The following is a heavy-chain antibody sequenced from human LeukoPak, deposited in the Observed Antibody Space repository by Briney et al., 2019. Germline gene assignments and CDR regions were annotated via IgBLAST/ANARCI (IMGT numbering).Heavy chain of an antibody. J-gene: IGHJ4*02. CDR2: IYTSGST. CDR1: GGSISSGSYY. V-gene: IGHV4-61*02. CDR3: ARSDSSGYYYVSYFDY. Sequence: SQTPSLTCTVSGGSISSGSYYWSWIRQPAGKGLEWIGRIYTSGSTNYNPSLKSRVTISVDTSKNQFSLKLSSVTAADTAVYYCARSDSSGYYYVSYFDYWGQGTLVTVSS. D-gene: IGHD3-22*01.